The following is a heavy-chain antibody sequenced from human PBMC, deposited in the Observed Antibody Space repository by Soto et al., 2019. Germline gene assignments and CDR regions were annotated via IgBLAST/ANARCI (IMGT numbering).Heavy chain of an antibody. Sequence: GESLKISCKGSGYSFTSYWISWVRQMPGKGLEWMGRIDPSDSYTNYSPSFQGHVTISADKSISTAYLQWSSLKASDTAMYYCATKTMVRGVIYYYGMDVWGQGTTVTVSS. CDR3: ATKTMVRGVIYYYGMDV. V-gene: IGHV5-10-1*01. CDR1: GYSFTSYW. D-gene: IGHD3-10*01. J-gene: IGHJ6*02. CDR2: IDPSDSYT.